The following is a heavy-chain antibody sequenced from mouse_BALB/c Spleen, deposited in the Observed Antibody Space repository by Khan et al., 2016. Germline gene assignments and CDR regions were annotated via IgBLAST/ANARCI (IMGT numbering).Heavy chain of an antibody. Sequence: QVQLQQSGAELARPGASVKLSCKASGYTFTSYWMQWVKQRPGQGLEWIGAIYPGDGDTRYTQKLKGKDTLTADKSSSTAYMQLSSLASEDSAVYYCARCGDDAMDYWGQGTSVTVVS. CDR3: ARCGDDAMDY. J-gene: IGHJ4*01. D-gene: IGHD3-3*01. V-gene: IGHV1-87*01. CDR2: IYPGDGDT. CDR1: GYTFTSYW.